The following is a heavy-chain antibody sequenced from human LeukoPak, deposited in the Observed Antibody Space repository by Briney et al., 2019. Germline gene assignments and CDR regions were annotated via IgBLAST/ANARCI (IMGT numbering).Heavy chain of an antibody. D-gene: IGHD3-3*01. CDR1: GGSISSGGYS. V-gene: IGHV4-30-2*06. CDR3: ARAGFSDFWSGWSYGMDV. Sequence: SQTLSLTCAVSGGSISSGGYSWSWIRQSPGKGLEWIGYIYHSGSTYYNPSLKSRVTISVDRSKNQFSLKLSSVTAADTAVYYCARAGFSDFWSGWSYGMDVWGQGTTVTVSS. CDR2: IYHSGST. J-gene: IGHJ6*02.